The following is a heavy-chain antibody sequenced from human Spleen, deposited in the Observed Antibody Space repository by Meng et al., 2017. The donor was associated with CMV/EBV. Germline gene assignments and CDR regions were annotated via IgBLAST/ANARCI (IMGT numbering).Heavy chain of an antibody. J-gene: IGHJ5*02. Sequence: NRCGVSWSGIRQHPGKGLEWIGYIYYSGSTYYNPSLKSRVTISVDTSKNQFSLKLSSVTAADTAVYYCARVGRYCSSTSCWGSWLDPWGQGTLVTVSS. CDR3: ARVGRYCSSTSCWGSWLDP. CDR1: NRCGVS. CDR2: IYYSGST. V-gene: IGHV4-31*02. D-gene: IGHD2-2*01.